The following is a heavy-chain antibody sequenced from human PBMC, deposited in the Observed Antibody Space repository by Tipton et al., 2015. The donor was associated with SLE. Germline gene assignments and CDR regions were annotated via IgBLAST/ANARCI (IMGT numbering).Heavy chain of an antibody. J-gene: IGHJ6*02. V-gene: IGHV4-59*01. CDR3: ARETNYEGGMEV. CDR1: GGSISSYY. D-gene: IGHD3-22*01. Sequence: QLVQSGAEVKPSETLSLTCTVSGGSISSYYWSWIRQPPGKGLEWIGEINHSGSTNYNPSLKSRVTISVDTSKNQFSLKLTSVTAADTAVFYCARETNYEGGMEVWGQGTTVTVSS. CDR2: INHSGST.